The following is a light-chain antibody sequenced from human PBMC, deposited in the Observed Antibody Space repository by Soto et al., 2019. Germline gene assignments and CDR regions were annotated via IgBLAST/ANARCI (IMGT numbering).Light chain of an antibody. V-gene: IGKV3-15*01. CDR2: GAS. Sequence: EIVMTQSPATLSVSPGERATLSCRASQSVNSNLAWYQQNPGQAPRLLIYGASTRATGIPARFSGSGSGTNFTLTISSLQSEDFAVYYCQQYNNWPPWTFGQGTKVEIK. CDR3: QQYNNWPPWT. CDR1: QSVNSN. J-gene: IGKJ1*01.